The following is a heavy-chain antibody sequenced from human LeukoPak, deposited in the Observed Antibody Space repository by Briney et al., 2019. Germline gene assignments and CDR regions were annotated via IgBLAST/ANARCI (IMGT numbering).Heavy chain of an antibody. CDR2: IYYTGST. J-gene: IGHJ2*01. CDR1: GGSISSSY. D-gene: IGHD4-17*01. Sequence: SETLSLTCTVSGGSISSSYWSWIRQPPGKGLEWIGYIYYTGSTTYNPSFKSRVTISVDTSKNQFSLKLRSVTAADTAVYYCVGDDGDIAPDWYYDLGCRGTLSLSPQ. V-gene: IGHV4-59*01. CDR3: VGDDGDIAPDWYYDL.